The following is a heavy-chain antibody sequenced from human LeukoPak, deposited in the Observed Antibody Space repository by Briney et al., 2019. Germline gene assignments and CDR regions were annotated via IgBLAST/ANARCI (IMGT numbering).Heavy chain of an antibody. CDR2: ISYDGGNK. CDR1: GFTFSSYG. D-gene: IGHD2-8*02. CDR3: SGGRMGMFDY. J-gene: IGHJ4*02. Sequence: PGASLRLSCAASGFTFSSYGMHWVRQAPGKGLEWVAVISYDGGNKYYADSVKGRFTISRDNSKNTLYLQMNSLRAEDTAVYYCSGGRMGMFDYWGQGTLVTVSS. V-gene: IGHV3-30*03.